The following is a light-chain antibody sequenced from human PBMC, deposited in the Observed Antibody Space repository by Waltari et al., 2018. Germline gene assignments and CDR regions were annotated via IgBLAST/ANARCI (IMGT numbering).Light chain of an antibody. CDR3: QQLDNLPYA. J-gene: IGKJ2*01. CDR2: ETS. V-gene: IGKV1-33*01. CDR1: QDISKY. Sequence: DTQLTQSPSPLSVSLGDIVTITCQASQDISKYLSWDQQKPGKAPKLRIYETSKLETGVSVRFSGGESGTDFTFTISNLQPEDIATYYCQQLDNLPYAFGQGTKLEMK.